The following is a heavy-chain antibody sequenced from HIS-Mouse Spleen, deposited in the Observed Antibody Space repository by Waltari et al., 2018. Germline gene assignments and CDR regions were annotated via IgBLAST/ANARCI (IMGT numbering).Heavy chain of an antibody. D-gene: IGHD7-27*01. CDR1: GGSISTYY. Sequence: VTDLVKPSETLSLTCPVSGGSISTYYWSWIRQPAGKGLEWIGRIYTSGSTNYNPSLKSRVTMSVDTSKNQFSLKLSSVTAADTAVYYCARALGIPSPFDYWGQGTLVTVSS. J-gene: IGHJ4*02. CDR2: IYTSGST. V-gene: IGHV4-4*07. CDR3: ARALGIPSPFDY.